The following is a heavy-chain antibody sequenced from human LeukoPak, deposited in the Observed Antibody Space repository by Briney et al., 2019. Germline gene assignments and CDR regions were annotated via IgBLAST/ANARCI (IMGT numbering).Heavy chain of an antibody. J-gene: IGHJ4*02. CDR3: ARSSIIAAAGPYYFDY. Sequence: ETSETLSLTCTVSGYSISSGYYWGWIRQPPGKGLEWIGSMYHSGITYYNPSLKSRVTFSVDTSKNQFSLKLSSVTAADTAVYYCARSSIIAAAGPYYFDYWGQGTLVTVSS. CDR2: MYHSGIT. D-gene: IGHD6-13*01. V-gene: IGHV4-38-2*02. CDR1: GYSISSGYY.